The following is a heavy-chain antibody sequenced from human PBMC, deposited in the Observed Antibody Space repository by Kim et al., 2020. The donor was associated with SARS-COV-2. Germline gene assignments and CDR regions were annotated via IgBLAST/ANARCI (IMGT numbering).Heavy chain of an antibody. CDR2: IKSKTDGGTT. J-gene: IGHJ5*02. CDR3: TTPPRRRYQLLSGWFDP. Sequence: GGSLRLSCAASGFTFSNAWMSWIRQAPGKGLEWVGRIKSKTDGGTTDYAAPVKGRFTISRDDSKNTLYLQMNSLKTEDTAVYYCTTPPRRRYQLLSGWFDPWGQGTLVTVSS. D-gene: IGHD2-2*01. CDR1: GFTFSNAW. V-gene: IGHV3-15*01.